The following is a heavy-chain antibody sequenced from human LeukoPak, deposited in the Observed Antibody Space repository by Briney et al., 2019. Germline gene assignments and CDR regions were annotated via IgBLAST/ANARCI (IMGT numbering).Heavy chain of an antibody. CDR2: IKQDGSER. CDR1: GFTFSSHW. CDR3: ARTAGTFDY. J-gene: IGHJ4*02. Sequence: EGSLRLSCAASGFTFSSHWMSWVRQAPGEGLEWVANIKQDGSERYYVDSVKGRFTISRDNAKNSLYLQMNSLRAEDTAVYYCARTAGTFDYWGQGTLVTVSS. D-gene: IGHD6-13*01. V-gene: IGHV3-7*03.